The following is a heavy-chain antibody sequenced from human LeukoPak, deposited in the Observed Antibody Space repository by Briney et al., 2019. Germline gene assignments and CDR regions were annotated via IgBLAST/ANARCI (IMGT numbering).Heavy chain of an antibody. CDR2: IRYDGSKK. J-gene: IGHJ6*03. D-gene: IGHD2-15*01. Sequence: GGSLRLSCAASGFIFSSYGMHWVRQAPGKGLEWVAFIRYDGSKKYYADSVKGRFTISRDNSKNTLYLQMNSLRAEDTAVYYCARGYCSGGSCYSYYYYNYMDVWGKGTTVTVSS. CDR1: GFIFSSYG. V-gene: IGHV3-30*02. CDR3: ARGYCSGGSCYSYYYYNYMDV.